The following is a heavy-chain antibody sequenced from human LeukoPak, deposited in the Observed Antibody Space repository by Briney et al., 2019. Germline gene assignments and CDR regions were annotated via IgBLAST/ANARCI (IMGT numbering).Heavy chain of an antibody. CDR1: GFTFGSYA. D-gene: IGHD2-2*01. V-gene: IGHV3-64*01. J-gene: IGHJ5*02. CDR3: ARDSVRGSTSLLNWFDP. CDR2: ISSNGGTT. Sequence: GGSLRLSCAASGFTFGSYAMHWVRQAPGKGLEYVSAISSNGGTTYYANSVKGRLTISRDNSKNTLYLQMGSLGAEDMAVYYCARDSVRGSTSLLNWFDPWGQGTLVTVSS.